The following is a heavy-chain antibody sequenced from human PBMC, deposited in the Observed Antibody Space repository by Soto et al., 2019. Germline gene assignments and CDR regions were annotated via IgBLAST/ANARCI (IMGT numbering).Heavy chain of an antibody. J-gene: IGHJ4*02. V-gene: IGHV3-48*01. D-gene: IGHD5-12*01. CDR3: ARYERYAFDY. Sequence: EVQLVESGGGLVQPGGSLRLSCAASGFTFSSYTMNWVRQAPGKGLEWISYITIRGATYYADSVKVRFAMSRDDAKNSVFLQLNSLRAEDTALYFCARYERYAFDYWVQGLLVTVSS. CDR1: GFTFSSYT. CDR2: ITIRGAT.